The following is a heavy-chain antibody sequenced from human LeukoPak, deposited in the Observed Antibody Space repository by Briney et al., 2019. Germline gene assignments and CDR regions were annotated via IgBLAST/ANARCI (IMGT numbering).Heavy chain of an antibody. CDR3: ARVSYDSSGYYSYFDY. Sequence: GGSLRLSCAASGFTFSSYSMNWVRQAPGKGLEWVSYISSSSSTIYYADSVKGRFTISRDNAKNSLYLQMNSLRAEDTAVYYCARVSYDSSGYYSYFDYWGQGTLVTVSS. D-gene: IGHD3-22*01. CDR1: GFTFSSYS. J-gene: IGHJ4*02. V-gene: IGHV3-48*01. CDR2: ISSSSSTI.